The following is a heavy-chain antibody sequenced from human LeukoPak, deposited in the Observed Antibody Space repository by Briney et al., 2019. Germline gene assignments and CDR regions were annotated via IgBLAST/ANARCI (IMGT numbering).Heavy chain of an antibody. CDR3: ARDTYDSSGYYYGPFDY. CDR1: GFTFTSYW. V-gene: IGHV3-74*01. CDR2: INTDGSST. D-gene: IGHD3-22*01. J-gene: IGHJ4*02. Sequence: GGSQRLSCAASGFTFTSYWMHWVRQAPGKGLVWVSRINTDGSSTSYADSVKGRFTISRDNAKNTLYLQMNSLRAEGTAVYYCARDTYDSSGYYYGPFDYWGQGTLVTVSS.